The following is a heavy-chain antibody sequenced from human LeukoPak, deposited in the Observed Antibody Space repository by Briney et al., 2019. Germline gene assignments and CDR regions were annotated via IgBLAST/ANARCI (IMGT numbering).Heavy chain of an antibody. J-gene: IGHJ1*01. D-gene: IGHD2-15*01. CDR3: ARDPRYCSGGSCYSSSD. CDR1: GGTFSSYA. V-gene: IGHV1-69*05. CDR2: IMPIFGTA. Sequence: ASVKISCKASGGTFSSYAISWVRQAPGQGLEWMGRIMPIFGTANYAQKFKGRVTITTDESTSTAYMELSSLRSEDTAVYYCARDPRYCSGGSCYSSSDWGQGTLVTVSS.